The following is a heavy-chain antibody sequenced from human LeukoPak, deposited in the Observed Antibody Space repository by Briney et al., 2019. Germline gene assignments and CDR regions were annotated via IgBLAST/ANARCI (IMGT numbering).Heavy chain of an antibody. CDR3: ARHEHGTTLDY. D-gene: IGHD1-7*01. CDR1: TGTISSGY. Sequence: KPSETLSLTCSVSTGTISSGYWSWIRQPPGKGLEWIGSIYSSGSTNHNASLKSRVTMSVDRSKNQISLRLTSVTAADTAVYYCARHEHGTTLDYWGQGTLVTVSS. V-gene: IGHV4-59*08. J-gene: IGHJ4*02. CDR2: IYSSGST.